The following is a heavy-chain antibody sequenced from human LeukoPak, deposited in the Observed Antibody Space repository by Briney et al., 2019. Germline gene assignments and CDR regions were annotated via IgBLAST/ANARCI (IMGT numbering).Heavy chain of an antibody. D-gene: IGHD3-22*01. V-gene: IGHV3-53*01. CDR1: GFTVSSNY. CDR3: ARDLYYYDSSGYLR. J-gene: IGHJ4*02. CDR2: IYSGGNT. Sequence: GGSLRLSCAASGFTVSSNYMSWVRQAPGKGLEWVSVIYSGGNTYYADSVRGRFTIPRDNSKNTLYLQMNSLRAEDTAVYYCARDLYYYDSSGYLRWGQGTLVTVSS.